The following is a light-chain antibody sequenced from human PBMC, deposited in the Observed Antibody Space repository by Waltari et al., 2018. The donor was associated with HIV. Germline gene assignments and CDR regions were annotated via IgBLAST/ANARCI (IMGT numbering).Light chain of an antibody. V-gene: IGLV2-14*01. CDR1: SSDIGNYNY. CDR3: SSYTSSFTLEV. CDR2: AVN. Sequence: QSALTQPASVSGSPGQSITISCTGTSSDIGNYNYFSWYQQHPGKAPKIMIFAVNNRPSWVSTRFAGAKSGNTSSLTISGLQAEDEANYYCSSYTSSFTLEVFGGGIKLTVL. J-gene: IGLJ3*02.